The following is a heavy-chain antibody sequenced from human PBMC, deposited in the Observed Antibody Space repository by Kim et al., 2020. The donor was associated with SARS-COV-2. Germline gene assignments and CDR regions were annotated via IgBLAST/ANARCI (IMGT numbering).Heavy chain of an antibody. CDR2: IWYDGSNK. D-gene: IGHD6-19*01. CDR3: ARDSLGGWTSIDI. V-gene: IGHV3-33*08. Sequence: GGSLRLSCAASGFTFSSYGMHWVRQAPGKGLEWVAVIWYDGSNKYYADSVKGRFTISRDNSKNTLYLQMNSLRAEDTAVYYCARDSLGGWTSIDIWGQGTMVTVSS. J-gene: IGHJ3*02. CDR1: GFTFSSYG.